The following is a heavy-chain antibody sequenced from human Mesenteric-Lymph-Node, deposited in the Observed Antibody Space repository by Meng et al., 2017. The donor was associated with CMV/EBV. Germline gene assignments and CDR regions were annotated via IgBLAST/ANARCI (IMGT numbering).Heavy chain of an antibody. CDR2: IYHSGTT. V-gene: IGHV4-30-2*01. CDR1: GDSIRSGGYS. D-gene: IGHD6-19*01. CDR3: AGYSSGWGRWFDP. J-gene: IGHJ5*02. Sequence: VSGDSIRSGGYSWSWIRQPPGKGLEWIGHIYHSGTTYYNPSLKNRVAISVDRFKNKFFLKLSSVTAADTAVYYCAGYSSGWGRWFDPWGQGTLVTVSS.